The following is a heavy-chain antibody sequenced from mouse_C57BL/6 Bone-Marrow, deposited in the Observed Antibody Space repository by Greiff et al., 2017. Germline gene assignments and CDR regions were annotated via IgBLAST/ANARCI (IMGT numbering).Heavy chain of an antibody. J-gene: IGHJ2*01. CDR3: TLYGSYYFDY. V-gene: IGHV1-15*01. D-gene: IGHD1-1*01. CDR2: IDPETGGT. Sequence: QVQLQQSGAELVRPGASVTLSCKASGYTFTDYEMHWVKQTPVHGLEWIGAIDPETGGTAYNQKFKGKATLTADKSSSTAYMELRSLTSEDSAVYYCTLYGSYYFDYWGQGTTVTVSS. CDR1: GYTFTDYE.